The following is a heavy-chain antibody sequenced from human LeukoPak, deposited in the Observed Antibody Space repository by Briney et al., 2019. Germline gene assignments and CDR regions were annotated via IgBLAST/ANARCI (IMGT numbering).Heavy chain of an antibody. V-gene: IGHV1-8*01. Sequence: GASVKVSCKASGYTFTSYDINWVRQATGQGLEWMGWMNPNSGNTGYAQKFQGRVTMTRDTSTSTVYMELSSLRSEDTAVYYCARDPPYDTSGYYFDYWGQGTLVTVSS. CDR3: ARDPPYDTSGYYFDY. J-gene: IGHJ4*02. D-gene: IGHD3-22*01. CDR2: MNPNSGNT. CDR1: GYTFTSYD.